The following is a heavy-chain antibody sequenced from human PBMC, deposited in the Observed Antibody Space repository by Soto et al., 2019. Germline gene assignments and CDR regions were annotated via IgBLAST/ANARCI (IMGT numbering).Heavy chain of an antibody. CDR1: GGSISSGGYY. J-gene: IGHJ4*02. CDR3: GRGFRGSFDY. V-gene: IGHV4-31*03. CDR2: IYYSGST. D-gene: IGHD3-10*01. Sequence: KPSETLSLTCTVSGGSISSGGYYWSWIRQHPGKGLEWIGYIYYSGSTYYNPSLKSRVTISVDTSKNQFSLKLSSVTAADTAVYYCGRGFRGSFDYWGQGTLVTVSS.